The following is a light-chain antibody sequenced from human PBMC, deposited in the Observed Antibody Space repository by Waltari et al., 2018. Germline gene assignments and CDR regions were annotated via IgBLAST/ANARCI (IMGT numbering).Light chain of an antibody. CDR2: LGS. CDR3: MQALQTTWT. V-gene: IGKV2-28*01. CDR1: QSRLHSNGYNY. J-gene: IGKJ1*01. Sequence: EIVMTQSPLSLPVTPGEPASISCRSSQSRLHSNGYNYLDWYLQKPGQSPQLLIYLGSTRSSGVPDRFSGSGSGTDFTLKISRVEAEDVGVYFCMQALQTTWTFGQGTKVEIK.